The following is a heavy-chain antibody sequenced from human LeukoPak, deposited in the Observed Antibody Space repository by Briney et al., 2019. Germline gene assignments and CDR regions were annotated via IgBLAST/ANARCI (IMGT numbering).Heavy chain of an antibody. V-gene: IGHV4-34*01. CDR2: INHSGST. J-gene: IGHJ5*02. D-gene: IGHD6-19*01. Sequence: SDTLSLTCAVYGGSFSGYYWCWIRQPPGKGLEWIGEINHSGSTNYNPSLKSRVTISVDTSKNQFSLRLSSVTAADTAVYYCANIAVAGTDNWFDPWGQGTLVTVSS. CDR1: GGSFSGYY. CDR3: ANIAVAGTDNWFDP.